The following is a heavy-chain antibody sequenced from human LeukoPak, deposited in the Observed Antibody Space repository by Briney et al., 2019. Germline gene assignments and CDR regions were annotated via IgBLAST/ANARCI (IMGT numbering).Heavy chain of an antibody. D-gene: IGHD3-10*01. CDR3: ARDVYFDSGSRIENWFDP. V-gene: IGHV3-48*03. Sequence: GGSLRLSCAVSGFIFSSYEMNWVRQAPGKGLEWVSYINSGDSSIYYADSVKGRFTISRDNSKNTLYLQVNSLRAEDTAVCYCARDVYFDSGSRIENWFDPWGQGTLVTVSS. CDR2: INSGDSSI. CDR1: GFIFSSYE. J-gene: IGHJ5*02.